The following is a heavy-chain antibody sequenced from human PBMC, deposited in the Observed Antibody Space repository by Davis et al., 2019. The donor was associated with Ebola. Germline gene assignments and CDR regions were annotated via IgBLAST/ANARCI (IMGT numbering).Heavy chain of an antibody. CDR1: GYTFTDYW. D-gene: IGHD4-11*01. CDR3: ARQRPYSATHAY. V-gene: IGHV5-51*01. J-gene: IGHJ4*02. CDR2: VYPGDSDT. Sequence: PGGSLRLSCKGSGYTFTDYWVGWVRQMPGKGLEWMGIVYPGDSDTRYSPSFQGQVTISADKSTSTAYLQWSSLKASDSAMYYCARQRPYSATHAYWGQGTLVTVSS.